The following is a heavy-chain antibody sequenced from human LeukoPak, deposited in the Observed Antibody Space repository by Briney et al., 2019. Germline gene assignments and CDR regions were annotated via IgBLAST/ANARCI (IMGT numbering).Heavy chain of an antibody. J-gene: IGHJ4*02. V-gene: IGHV3-23*01. CDR3: AKSPDVAGTGRFDY. CDR1: GFTFSSYA. CDR2: ISGSGWST. D-gene: IGHD6-19*01. Sequence: GGSLRLSCAGSGFTFSSYAMNWVRQAPGKGLEWVSGISGSGWSTYYADSVKGRFSISRDDSKNTLYLQMNSLRAEDTAVYYCAKSPDVAGTGRFDYWGQGTLVTVSS.